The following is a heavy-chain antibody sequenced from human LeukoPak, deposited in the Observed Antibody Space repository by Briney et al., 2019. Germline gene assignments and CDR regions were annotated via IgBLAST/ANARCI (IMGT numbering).Heavy chain of an antibody. D-gene: IGHD3-10*01. J-gene: IGHJ5*02. CDR3: ATYYYGSRGGGPNNWFDP. CDR2: IYYSGST. V-gene: IGHV4-30-4*01. Sequence: RPSETQSLTCTVSGGSISSGDYYWSWIRQPPGKGLEWIGYIYYSGSTYYNPSLKSRVTISVDTSKNQFSLKLSSVTAADTAVYYCATYYYGSRGGGPNNWFDPWGQGTLVTVSS. CDR1: GGSISSGDYY.